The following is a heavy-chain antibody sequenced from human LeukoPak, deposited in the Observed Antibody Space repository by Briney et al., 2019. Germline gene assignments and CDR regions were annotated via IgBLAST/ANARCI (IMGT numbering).Heavy chain of an antibody. CDR2: IKQDGSEK. CDR3: AREGDILTGYYQFDY. D-gene: IGHD3-9*01. CDR1: GFTFSNYW. Sequence: PPGGSLRLSCATSGFTFSNYWMSWVRQAPGKGLEWVANIKQDGSEKYYGDSVKGRFTISRDNAKNSLYLQMNSLRAEDTAVYYCAREGDILTGYYQFDYWGQGTLVTVSS. J-gene: IGHJ4*02. V-gene: IGHV3-7*01.